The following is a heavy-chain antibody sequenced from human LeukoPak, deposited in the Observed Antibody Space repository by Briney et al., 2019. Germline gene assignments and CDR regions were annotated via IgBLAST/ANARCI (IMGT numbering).Heavy chain of an antibody. CDR2: IRSRTYGGTT. D-gene: IGHD6-13*01. V-gene: IGHV3-49*04. Sequence: PGGSLRLSCTASGFTFGDYAMTWVRQAPGKGLEWVGFIRSRTYGGTTEYAASVKGRFTISRDDSKSIAYLQMNSLKTEDTAVYYCTRDYGSSWLAGGEDWGQGTLVTVSS. J-gene: IGHJ4*02. CDR3: TRDYGSSWLAGGED. CDR1: GFTFGDYA.